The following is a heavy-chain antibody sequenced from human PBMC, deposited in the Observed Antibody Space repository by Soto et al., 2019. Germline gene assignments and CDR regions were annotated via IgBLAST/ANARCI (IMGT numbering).Heavy chain of an antibody. CDR2: ISGSGGTM. J-gene: IGHJ6*02. CDR1: GFTFSDYY. Sequence: PGGSLRLSCAASGFTFSDYYMSWIRQAPGKGLEWIAYISGSGGTMFYAASVKGRFTISRDNAQNSIYLQMDSLRVEDTALYFCAQDYDVLTGPTAFFGLDLWGQGTMVTVSS. CDR3: AQDYDVLTGPTAFFGLDL. V-gene: IGHV3-11*01. D-gene: IGHD3-9*01.